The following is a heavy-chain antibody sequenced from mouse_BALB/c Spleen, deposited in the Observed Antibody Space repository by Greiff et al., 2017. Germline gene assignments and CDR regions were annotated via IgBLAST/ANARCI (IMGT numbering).Heavy chain of an antibody. CDR2: ISYSGST. Sequence: VQLKQSGPGLVKPSQSLSLTCTVTGYSITSDYAWNWIRQFPGNQLEWMGYISYSGSTSYNPSLKSRISITRDTSKNQFFLQLNSVTTEDTATYYCARSWDEGFAYWGQGTLVTVSA. J-gene: IGHJ3*01. V-gene: IGHV3-2*02. D-gene: IGHD4-1*01. CDR1: GYSITSDYA. CDR3: ARSWDEGFAY.